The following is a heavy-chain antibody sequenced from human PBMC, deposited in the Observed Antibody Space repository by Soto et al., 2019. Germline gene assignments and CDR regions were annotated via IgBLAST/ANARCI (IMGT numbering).Heavy chain of an antibody. V-gene: IGHV1-69*12. Sequence: QVQLVQSGAEVKKPGSSVKVSCTASGGTFSSYAISWVRQATGQGLEWMGGIIPIFGTADYAQKFQGRVTITADESTSTAYMELSSLRSEDTAVYYCALHYGSGSNYYYYGMDVWGQGTTVTVSS. CDR1: GGTFSSYA. D-gene: IGHD3-10*01. J-gene: IGHJ6*02. CDR2: IIPIFGTA. CDR3: ALHYGSGSNYYYYGMDV.